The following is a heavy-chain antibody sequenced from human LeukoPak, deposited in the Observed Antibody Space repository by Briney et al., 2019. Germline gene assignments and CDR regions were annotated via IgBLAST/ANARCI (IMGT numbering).Heavy chain of an antibody. CDR2: ISNNGGST. J-gene: IGHJ4*02. CDR3: VKALGQWLVYYFDY. V-gene: IGHV3-64D*09. D-gene: IGHD6-19*01. CDR1: GFTFSTYA. Sequence: PGGSPRLSCSASGFTFSTYAMHWVRQAPGKGLEYVSAISNNGGSTYYADSVKGRFTISRDNSKNTLYLQMSSLRTEDTAVYYCVKALGQWLVYYFDYWGQGTLVTVSS.